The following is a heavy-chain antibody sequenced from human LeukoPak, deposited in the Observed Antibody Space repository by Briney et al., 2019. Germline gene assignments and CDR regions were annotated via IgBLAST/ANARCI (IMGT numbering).Heavy chain of an antibody. D-gene: IGHD2-2*02. Sequence: SVKVSCKASGGTFSSYAISWVRQAPGQGLEWMGGIIPIFGTANYAQKFQGRVTITADESTSTAYMELSSLTSEDTAVYYCARGLVPAAIGTEYFQHWGQGTLVTVSS. V-gene: IGHV1-69*01. CDR1: GGTFSSYA. J-gene: IGHJ1*01. CDR3: ARGLVPAAIGTEYFQH. CDR2: IIPIFGTA.